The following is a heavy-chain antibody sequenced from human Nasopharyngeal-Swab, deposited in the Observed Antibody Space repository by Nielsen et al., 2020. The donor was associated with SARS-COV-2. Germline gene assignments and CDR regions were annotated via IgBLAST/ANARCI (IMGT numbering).Heavy chain of an antibody. Sequence: SLQISCAASGFTFDDYAMHWVRQAPGKGLEWVSGISWNSGSIGYADSVKGRFTISRDNAKNSLYLQMNSLRAEDTALYYCARGMTTVTLWGQGTLVTVSS. CDR3: ARGMTTVTL. CDR2: ISWNSGSI. D-gene: IGHD4-17*01. J-gene: IGHJ4*02. V-gene: IGHV3-9*01. CDR1: GFTFDDYA.